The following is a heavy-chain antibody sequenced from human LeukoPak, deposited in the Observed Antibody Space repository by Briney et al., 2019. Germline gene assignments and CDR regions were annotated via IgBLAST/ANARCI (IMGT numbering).Heavy chain of an antibody. D-gene: IGHD4-23*01. CDR1: GYTFTSYD. Sequence: GASVKVSCKASGYTFTSYDINWVRQATGQGLEWMGWMNPNSGNTGYAQKFQGRVTMTRNTSISTAYMVLSSLRSEDTAVYYCARGVMDYGGNSAGDAFDIWGQGTMVTVSS. V-gene: IGHV1-8*01. J-gene: IGHJ3*02. CDR3: ARGVMDYGGNSAGDAFDI. CDR2: MNPNSGNT.